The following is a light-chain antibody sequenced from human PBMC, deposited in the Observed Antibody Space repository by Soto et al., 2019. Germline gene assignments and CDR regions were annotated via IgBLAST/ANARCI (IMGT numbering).Light chain of an antibody. V-gene: IGLV1-40*01. CDR1: SSNIGTHYD. CDR3: QSYDSSLSGYVI. J-gene: IGLJ2*01. CDR2: GNN. Sequence: QAVVTQPPSVSGAPGQRVTISCTGSSSNIGTHYDVHWYQQLPGTAPKLLIYGNNNRPSGVPDRFSGSKSGTSASLAITGLQAEDEADYYCQSYDSSLSGYVIFGGGTKLTVL.